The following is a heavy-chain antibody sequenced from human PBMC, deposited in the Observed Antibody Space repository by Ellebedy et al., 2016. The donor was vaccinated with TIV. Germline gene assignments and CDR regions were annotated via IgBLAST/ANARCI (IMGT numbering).Heavy chain of an antibody. CDR1: GGSISSYY. V-gene: IGHV4-59*01. J-gene: IGHJ3*02. CDR2: IYYSGST. CDR3: ARALLGGYYNWDAFDI. D-gene: IGHD3-3*01. Sequence: GSLRLSXTVSGGSISSYYWSWIRQPPGKGLEWIGYIYYSGSTNYNPSLKSRVTISVDTSKNQFPLKLSSVTAADTAVYYCARALLGGYYNWDAFDIWGQGTMVTVSS.